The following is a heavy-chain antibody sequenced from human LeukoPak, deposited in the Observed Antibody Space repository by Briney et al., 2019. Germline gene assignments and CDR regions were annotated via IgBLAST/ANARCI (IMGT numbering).Heavy chain of an antibody. CDR1: GFTFSSYW. CDR2: LDGDGSST. V-gene: IGHV3-74*01. Sequence: GSLRLSCAASGFTFSSYWVHWVRQAPGKGLVWVSRLDGDGSSTSYADSVRGRFTISRDNAKNALYLQMNSLRADDTAVYYCARDHLGYNSIDYWGQGTLVTVSS. D-gene: IGHD5-24*01. J-gene: IGHJ4*02. CDR3: ARDHLGYNSIDY.